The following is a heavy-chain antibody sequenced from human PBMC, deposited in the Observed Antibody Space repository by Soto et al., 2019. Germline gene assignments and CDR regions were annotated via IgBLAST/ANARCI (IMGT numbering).Heavy chain of an antibody. Sequence: QVQLQESGPGLVKPSETLSLTCTVSGASISSYYWSWIRQPPGQGLEWVGFIFHSGSTNCNPSLQRGVIYSVSTSKTQFDLKLPSVTSAETAVYFCAIHQNGVCHFDYWGQSSLLTVSS. V-gene: IGHV4-59*01. CDR3: AIHQNGVCHFDY. D-gene: IGHD2-8*01. CDR2: IFHSGST. J-gene: IGHJ4*02. CDR1: GASISSYY.